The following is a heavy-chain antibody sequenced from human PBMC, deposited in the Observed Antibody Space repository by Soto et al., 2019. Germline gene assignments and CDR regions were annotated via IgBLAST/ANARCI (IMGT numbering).Heavy chain of an antibody. CDR2: IIPLFGTP. CDR1: GGIFSTYA. D-gene: IGHD3-10*01. J-gene: IGHJ4*02. CDR3: ARDRYDYGSGNYYNRIDF. Sequence: QVQLVQSGAEVKKPGSSVKVSCKASGGIFSTYAISWLRQAPGQGLEWMGGIIPLFGTPHYAQRFQGRVTITADESTSTAYMELSRLRSEDTAVYYCARDRYDYGSGNYYNRIDFWGQGTLVTVSS. V-gene: IGHV1-69*01.